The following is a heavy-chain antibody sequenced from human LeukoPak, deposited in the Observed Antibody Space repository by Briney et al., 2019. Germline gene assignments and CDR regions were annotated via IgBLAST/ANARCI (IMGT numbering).Heavy chain of an antibody. Sequence: ASVKVSCKASGYTFTTYGFSWVRQAPGPGLEWMGWIYPNSGGTNYAQKFQGRVTMTRDTSISTAYMELRRLKSDDTAMYYCARVVGFGDYPFDYRGQGTLATVSS. D-gene: IGHD4-17*01. J-gene: IGHJ4*02. CDR2: IYPNSGGT. CDR1: GYTFTTYG. V-gene: IGHV1-2*02. CDR3: ARVVGFGDYPFDY.